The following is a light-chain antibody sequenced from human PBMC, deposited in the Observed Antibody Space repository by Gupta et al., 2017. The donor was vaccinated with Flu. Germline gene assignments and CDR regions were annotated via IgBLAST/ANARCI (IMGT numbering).Light chain of an antibody. V-gene: IGKV1-5*03. J-gene: IGKJ2*03. CDR2: KAS. CDR1: QSISSW. Sequence: DIQMTQSPSTLSASVGDRVTITCRASQSISSWLAWYQQKPGKAPKLLIYKASRVESGVPSRFSGRGSGTEFTLTSSSRQPDDFANYYVQQDNSYTSFGQGTKLEIK. CDR3: QQDNSYTS.